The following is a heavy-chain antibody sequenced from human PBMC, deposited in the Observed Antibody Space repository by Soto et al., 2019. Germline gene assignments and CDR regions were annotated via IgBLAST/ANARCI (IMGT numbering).Heavy chain of an antibody. J-gene: IGHJ6*03. CDR3: ARLHGSSTTFGGGYYYMDV. CDR1: GYSFTSYW. D-gene: IGHD3-16*01. V-gene: IGHV5-51*01. Sequence: PGESLKISCRGSGYSFTSYWIGWVRQMPGKGLEWMGIIYPGDSDTRYSPSFQGQVTISADKSISTAYLQWSSLKASDTAMYYCARLHGSSTTFGGGYYYMDVWGKGTTVTVSS. CDR2: IYPGDSDT.